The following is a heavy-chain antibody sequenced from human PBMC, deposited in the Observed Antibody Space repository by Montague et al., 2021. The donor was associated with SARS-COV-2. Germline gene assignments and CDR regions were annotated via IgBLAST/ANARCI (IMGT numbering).Heavy chain of an antibody. CDR1: GGSISSYY. D-gene: IGHD3-9*01. V-gene: IGHV4-59*08. Sequence: SETLSLTCTVSGGSISSYYSSWIRQPPGKGLEWIGYIYYSGSTNXNPSLKSRVTISVDTSKNQFSLKLSSVTAADTAVYYCARTYYDILTGYYNRGAFDIWGQGTMVTVSS. CDR3: ARTYYDILTGYYNRGAFDI. J-gene: IGHJ3*02. CDR2: IYYSGST.